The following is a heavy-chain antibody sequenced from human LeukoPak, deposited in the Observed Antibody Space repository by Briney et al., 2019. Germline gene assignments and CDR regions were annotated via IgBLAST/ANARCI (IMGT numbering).Heavy chain of an antibody. D-gene: IGHD1-26*01. Sequence: PSETLSLTCTVSAGSISSYYWSWIRQPPGKGLEWIGYIYSSGSTNYNPSLKSRVTISVDTSENQFSLKLSSVTAADTAVYYCARDLGSYLGFGYWSQGTLVTVSS. V-gene: IGHV4-59*12. CDR1: AGSISSYY. J-gene: IGHJ4*02. CDR3: ARDLGSYLGFGY. CDR2: IYSSGST.